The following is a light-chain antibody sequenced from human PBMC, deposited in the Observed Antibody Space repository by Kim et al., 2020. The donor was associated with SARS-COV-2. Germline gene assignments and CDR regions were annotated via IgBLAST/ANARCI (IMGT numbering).Light chain of an antibody. V-gene: IGLV3-19*01. Sequence: SSELTQDPAVSVALGQTVRITCRGDSLRRYYATWYQQRPGQAPVLVMYGKNSRPSGIPDRFSGSSSGNTASLTITGAQAEDEADYYCNSRDRSGDHVVFGGGTKVTVL. CDR3: NSRDRSGDHVV. CDR2: GKN. CDR1: SLRRYY. J-gene: IGLJ2*01.